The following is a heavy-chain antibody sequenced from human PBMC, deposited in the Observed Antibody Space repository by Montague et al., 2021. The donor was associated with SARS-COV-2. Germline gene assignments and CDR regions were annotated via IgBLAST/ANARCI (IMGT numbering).Heavy chain of an antibody. CDR3: ARSLFYGSGGYFDF. CDR2: ITGTNNGI. Sequence: YRSLSCAGSGFTFSDFYINWVRQAPGKGLEWLSFITGTNNGIRYSDSVKGRFTVSRDNAHSSVYLHLDSLTAEDTAVYYCARSLFYGSGGYFDFWGQGTLVAVSS. D-gene: IGHD3-10*01. V-gene: IGHV3-11*03. J-gene: IGHJ4*02. CDR1: GFTFSDFY.